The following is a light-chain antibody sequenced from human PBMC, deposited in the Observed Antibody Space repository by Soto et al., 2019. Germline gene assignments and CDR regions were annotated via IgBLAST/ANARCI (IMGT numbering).Light chain of an antibody. CDR1: SSDVGGYDY. CDR2: DVS. CDR3: NSFTSSSTLV. V-gene: IGLV2-14*03. J-gene: IGLJ1*01. Sequence: SPGQSITISCTGTSSDVGGYDYVSWYQQHSGKAPKLMIFDVSSRPSGVSNRFSGSKSGNTASLTIPGLQAEDEADYYCNSFTSSSTLVFGTGTKVTVL.